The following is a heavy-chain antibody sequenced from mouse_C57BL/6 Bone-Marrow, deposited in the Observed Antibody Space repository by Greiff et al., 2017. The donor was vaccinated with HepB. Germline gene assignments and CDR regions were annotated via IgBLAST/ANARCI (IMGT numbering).Heavy chain of an antibody. CDR2: IWSGGST. CDR1: GFSLTSYG. CDR3: AGDGSSYDWYFDV. V-gene: IGHV2-2*01. J-gene: IGHJ1*03. Sequence: QVQLQQSGPGLVQPSQSLSITCTVSGFSLTSYGVHWVRQSPGKGLEWLGVIWSGGSTDYNAAFISRLSISKDNSKSQVFFKMNSLQADDTAIYYCAGDGSSYDWYFDVWGTGTTVTVSS. D-gene: IGHD1-1*01.